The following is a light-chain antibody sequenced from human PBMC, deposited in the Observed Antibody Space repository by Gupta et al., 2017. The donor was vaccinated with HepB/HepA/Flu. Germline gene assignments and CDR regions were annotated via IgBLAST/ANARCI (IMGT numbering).Light chain of an antibody. CDR3: KQARHCLWT. J-gene: IGKJ1*01. CDR2: KVS. CDR1: QSLVFSDGNIY. V-gene: IGKV2-30*01. Sequence: DVVMNQSPLSLPVTLGQPASISCRSSQSLVFSDGNIYLNWFQQKPGQSPRLLIDKVSNRDSVVPDRFSGSGSGNDFTLNISRVEAEDVGVYYCKQARHCLWTFGQGTKVEIK.